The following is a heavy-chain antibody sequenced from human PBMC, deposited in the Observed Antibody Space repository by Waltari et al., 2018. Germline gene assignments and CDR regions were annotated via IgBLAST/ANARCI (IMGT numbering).Heavy chain of an antibody. CDR1: GGTFSSYA. CDR2: IIPIFGTA. Sequence: VQLVQSGAEVKKPGSSVKVSCKASGGTFSSYAISWVRQAPGQGLEWMGGIIPIFGTANDAQKFQGRVTITTDESTSTAYMELSSLRSEDTAVYYCARLDYCSGGSCYSGQWFDPWGQGTLVTVSS. V-gene: IGHV1-69*05. J-gene: IGHJ5*02. CDR3: ARLDYCSGGSCYSGQWFDP. D-gene: IGHD2-15*01.